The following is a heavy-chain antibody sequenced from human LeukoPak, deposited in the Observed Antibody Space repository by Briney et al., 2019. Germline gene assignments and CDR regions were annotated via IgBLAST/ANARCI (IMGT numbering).Heavy chain of an antibody. D-gene: IGHD3-22*01. Sequence: SETLSLTCTVSGGSISSYYWSWNRQPPGKGLEWIGYIYYSGSTNHNPSLKSRVTISVDTSKNQFSLKLSSVTAADTAVYYCARGSHGWSSGYYHGFDYWGQGTLVTVS. CDR1: GGSISSYY. J-gene: IGHJ4*02. CDR3: ARGSHGWSSGYYHGFDY. V-gene: IGHV4-59*01. CDR2: IYYSGST.